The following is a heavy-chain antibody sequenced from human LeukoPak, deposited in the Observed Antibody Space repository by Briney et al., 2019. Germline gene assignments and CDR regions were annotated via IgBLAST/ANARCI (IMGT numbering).Heavy chain of an antibody. CDR3: AGGSGSYYNTPGGLDY. D-gene: IGHD3-10*01. J-gene: IGHJ4*02. CDR1: GGSISSYY. V-gene: IGHV4-59*08. Sequence: SETLSLTCTVSGGSISSYYWSWIRQPPGKGLEWIGYIYYSGSTNYNPSLKSRVTISVDTSKNQFSLKLTSVTAADTAVYYCAGGSGSYYNTPGGLDYWGQGTLVTVSS. CDR2: IYYSGST.